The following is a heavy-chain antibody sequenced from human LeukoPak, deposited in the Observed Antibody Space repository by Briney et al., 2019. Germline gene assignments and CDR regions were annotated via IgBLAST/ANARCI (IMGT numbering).Heavy chain of an antibody. CDR2: IYYSGST. CDR3: ARANYYDSSGYSGDAFDI. D-gene: IGHD3-22*01. CDR1: GGSISSYY. J-gene: IGHJ3*02. Sequence: SETLSLTCTVSGGSISSYYWSWIRQPPGKGLEWIGYIYYSGSTNYNPSLKSRVTISVDTSKNQFSLKLSSVTAADTAVYYCARANYYDSSGYSGDAFDIRGQGTMVTVSS. V-gene: IGHV4-59*01.